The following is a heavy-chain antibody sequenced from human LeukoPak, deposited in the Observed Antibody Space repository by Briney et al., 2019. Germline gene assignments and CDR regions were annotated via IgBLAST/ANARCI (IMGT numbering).Heavy chain of an antibody. V-gene: IGHV1-69*05. J-gene: IGHJ4*02. CDR3: ARDRTGTTVTNYFDY. CDR1: GGTFSSYA. D-gene: IGHD4-17*01. Sequence: SVKLSCKASGGTFSSYAISWVRQAPGQGLEWMGGIIPIFGTANYAQKFQGRVTITTDESTSTAYMELSSLRSEDTAVYYCARDRTGTTVTNYFDYWGQGTLVTVSS. CDR2: IIPIFGTA.